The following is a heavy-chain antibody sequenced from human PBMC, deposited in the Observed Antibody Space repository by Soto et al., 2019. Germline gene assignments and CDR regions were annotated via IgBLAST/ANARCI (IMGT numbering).Heavy chain of an antibody. Sequence: QVQLVESGGGVVQPGRSLRLSCAASGFTFSSYGMHWVRQAPGKGLEWVAVISYDGSNKYYADSVKGRFTISRDNSKNPLYLQMNSLRAEDTAVYYCAKDPTLYCSSTSCPNGMDVWGQGTTVTVSS. CDR2: ISYDGSNK. V-gene: IGHV3-30*18. CDR3: AKDPTLYCSSTSCPNGMDV. J-gene: IGHJ6*02. CDR1: GFTFSSYG. D-gene: IGHD2-2*01.